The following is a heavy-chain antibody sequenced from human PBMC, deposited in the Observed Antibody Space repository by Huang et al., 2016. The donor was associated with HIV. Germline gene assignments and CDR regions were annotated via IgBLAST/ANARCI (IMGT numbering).Heavy chain of an antibody. V-gene: IGHV3-30*02. CDR2: IRYDGNND. CDR1: GFPFSAYG. Sequence: QVRLVESGGGVVQPGASLTLSCSASGFPFSAYGMDWVRQAQGKGVEWVSFIRYDGNNDYLIGSVKGRFTISRDNSNNTLYLRMNSLRPEDTAVYYCVKERGSSRARSSFDFWGQGTSVSVSS. CDR3: VKERGSSRARSSFDF. J-gene: IGHJ3*01. D-gene: IGHD6-13*01.